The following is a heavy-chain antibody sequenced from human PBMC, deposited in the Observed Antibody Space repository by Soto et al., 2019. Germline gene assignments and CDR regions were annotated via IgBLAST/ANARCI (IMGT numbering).Heavy chain of an antibody. J-gene: IGHJ6*01. CDR2: ISGSGGST. Sequence: GGSLRLSCAASGFTFSSYAMSWVRQAPGKGLEWVSAISGSGGSTYYADSVKGRFTISRDNSKNTLYLQMNSLTAEDTAVYYCATGGIAAASITVYYYYGMDVWGQGTTVTVSS. CDR1: GFTFSSYA. CDR3: ATGGIAAASITVYYYYGMDV. V-gene: IGHV3-23*01. D-gene: IGHD6-13*01.